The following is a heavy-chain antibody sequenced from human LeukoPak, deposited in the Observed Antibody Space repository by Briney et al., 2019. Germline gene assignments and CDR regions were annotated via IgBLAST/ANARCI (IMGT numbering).Heavy chain of an antibody. CDR2: IGTAGDT. Sequence: GGSLRLFCAASGFTFSSYDMHWVRQATGKGLEWVSAIGTAGDTYYPGSVKGRFTISRENAKNSLYLQMNSLRAGDTAVYYCARAKEGDIAAAGTLDYYYGMDVWGQGTTVTVSS. CDR3: ARAKEGDIAAAGTLDYYYGMDV. V-gene: IGHV3-13*01. CDR1: GFTFSSYD. J-gene: IGHJ6*02. D-gene: IGHD6-13*01.